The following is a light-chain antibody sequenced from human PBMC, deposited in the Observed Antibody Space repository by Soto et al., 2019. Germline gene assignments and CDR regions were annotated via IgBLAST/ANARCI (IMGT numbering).Light chain of an antibody. J-gene: IGLJ2*01. CDR2: EVS. CDR3: SSYTSSSTIL. CDR1: SSDVGGYNY. Sequence: QSVLTQPASVSGSPGQSITISCTGTSSDVGGYNYVSWYQQHPGKAPKLVIYEVSTRPSGVSNRFSGSKSGNTASLTISGLRAEDEADYYCSSYTSSSTILFGGGTKLTVL. V-gene: IGLV2-14*01.